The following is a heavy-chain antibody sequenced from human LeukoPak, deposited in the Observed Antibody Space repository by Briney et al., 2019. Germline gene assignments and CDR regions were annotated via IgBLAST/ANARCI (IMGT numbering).Heavy chain of an antibody. CDR3: ARAVPYDSSGYYHSPNDAFDI. J-gene: IGHJ3*02. D-gene: IGHD3-22*01. V-gene: IGHV4-39*07. CDR2: IYYSGST. Sequence: SQTLSLTCTVSGGSISSSSYYWGWIRQPPGKGLEWIGSIYYSGSTYYNPSLKSRVTISVDTSKNQFSLKLSSVTAADTAVYYCARAVPYDSSGYYHSPNDAFDIWGQGTMVTVSS. CDR1: GGSISSSSYY.